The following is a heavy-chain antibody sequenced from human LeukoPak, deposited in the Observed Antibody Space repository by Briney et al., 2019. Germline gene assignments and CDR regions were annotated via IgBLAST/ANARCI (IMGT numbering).Heavy chain of an antibody. CDR3: ARDRYYDSTNYFDF. V-gene: IGHV4-59*01. J-gene: IGHJ4*02. CDR1: GGPISSYY. Sequence: PSETLSLTCTVSGGPISSYYWTWIRQPPGKGLEWIGYIYYSGSTNYNPSLKSRVTISVDTSKNQFSLKLSSVTAADTAVYYCARDRYYDSTNYFDFWGQGTLVTVSS. D-gene: IGHD3-22*01. CDR2: IYYSGST.